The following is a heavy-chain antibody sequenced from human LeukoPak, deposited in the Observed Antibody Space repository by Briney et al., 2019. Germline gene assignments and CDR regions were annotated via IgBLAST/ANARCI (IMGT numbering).Heavy chain of an antibody. J-gene: IGHJ6*03. Sequence: PGGSLRLSCAASGFTFRNSDMHWVRQAPGKGPEWVAFIQADGGNKYYADSVKGRFTISRDNSKNTLYLQMNSLRAEDTAVYYCARDQQQLGLYYYYMDVWGKGTTVTISS. D-gene: IGHD6-13*01. V-gene: IGHV3-30*02. CDR2: IQADGGNK. CDR3: ARDQQQLGLYYYYMDV. CDR1: GFTFRNSD.